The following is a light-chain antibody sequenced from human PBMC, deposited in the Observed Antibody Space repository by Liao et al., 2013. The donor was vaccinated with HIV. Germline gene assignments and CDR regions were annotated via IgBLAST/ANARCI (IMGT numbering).Light chain of an antibody. CDR1: KVGDRI. Sequence: SYELTQPPSVSVSPGQTASIPCSGDKVGDRIVSWYQVKPGQSPEVIIYQNYQRPSGTPERFSGSKSGNTATLTIRGTQAMDEADYYCQAWDSRADVVFGGGTKLTVL. V-gene: IGLV3-1*01. J-gene: IGLJ2*01. CDR3: QAWDSRADVV. CDR2: QNY.